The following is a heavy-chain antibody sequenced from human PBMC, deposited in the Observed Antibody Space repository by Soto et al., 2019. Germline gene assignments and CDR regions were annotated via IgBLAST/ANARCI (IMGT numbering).Heavy chain of an antibody. CDR3: ARGGGFLEWLSNGDGAFDI. CDR2: INPNSGGT. CDR1: GYTFTGYY. D-gene: IGHD3-3*01. V-gene: IGHV1-2*04. Sequence: ASVKVSCKASGYTFTGYYMHWVRQAHRQGLEWMGWINPNSGGTNYAQKFQGWVTMTRDTSISTAYMELSRLRSDDTAVYYCARGGGFLEWLSNGDGAFDIWGQGTMVTVSS. J-gene: IGHJ3*02.